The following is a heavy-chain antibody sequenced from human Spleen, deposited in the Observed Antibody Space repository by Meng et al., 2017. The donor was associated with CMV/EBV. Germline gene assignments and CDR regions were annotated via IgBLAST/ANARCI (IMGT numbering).Heavy chain of an antibody. CDR3: ASHYGGNQRDY. Sequence: ASVKVSCKASGYTFTDHYFHWVRQAPGQGLEWMGWINPNSGGTNYAQKFQGRVTMTRDTSISTAYMELSRLRSDDTAVYYCASHYGGNQRDYWGQGTLVTVSS. CDR2: INPNSGGT. CDR1: GYTFTDHY. D-gene: IGHD4-23*01. J-gene: IGHJ4*02. V-gene: IGHV1-2*02.